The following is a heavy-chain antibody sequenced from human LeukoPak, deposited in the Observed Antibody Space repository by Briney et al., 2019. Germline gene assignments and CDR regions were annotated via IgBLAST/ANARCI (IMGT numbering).Heavy chain of an antibody. CDR1: GGSFSDYY. J-gene: IGHJ4*02. V-gene: IGHV4-34*01. CDR3: AAVPENYYTLYYFNY. CDR2: INHGGSS. Sequence: PSETLSLTCAVYGGSFSDYYWSWIRQPPGKGLEWIAEINHGGSSKYNSSLKSRVTISVDTSKKQFSLKLTSVTAADTAMYYCAAVPENYYTLYYFNYWGQGTLVTVSS. D-gene: IGHD3-3*01.